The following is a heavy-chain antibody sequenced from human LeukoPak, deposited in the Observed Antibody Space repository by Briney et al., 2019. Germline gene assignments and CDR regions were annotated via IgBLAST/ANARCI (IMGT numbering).Heavy chain of an antibody. D-gene: IGHD2-15*01. V-gene: IGHV4-31*03. CDR2: IYYSGST. CDR1: GGSISSGGYY. J-gene: IGHJ3*02. CDR3: ARSRSLAFDI. Sequence: SQTLSLTCTVSGGSISSGGYYWSWLRQHPGKGLEWIGYIYYSGSTYYNPSLKSRVTISVDMSKNQFSLKLSSVTAADTAVYYCARSRSLAFDIWGQGTMVTVSS.